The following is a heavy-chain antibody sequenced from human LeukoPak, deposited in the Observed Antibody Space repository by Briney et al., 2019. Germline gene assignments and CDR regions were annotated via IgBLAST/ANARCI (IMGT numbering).Heavy chain of an antibody. CDR2: ISSSSSTI. Sequence: GGSLRLSCAASGFTFSSYSMNWVRQAPGKGLEWVSYISSSSSTIYYADSVKGRFTISRDNAKSSLYLQMNSLRDEDTAVYYCARDLRCYGSSTMGYWGQGTLVTVSS. CDR1: GFTFSSYS. CDR3: ARDLRCYGSSTMGY. V-gene: IGHV3-48*02. D-gene: IGHD2-2*01. J-gene: IGHJ4*02.